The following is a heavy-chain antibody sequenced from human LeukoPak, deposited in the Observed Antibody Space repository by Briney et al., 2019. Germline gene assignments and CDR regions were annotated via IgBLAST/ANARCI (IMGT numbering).Heavy chain of an antibody. V-gene: IGHV3-53*01. CDR3: AREAWRGGSYASDY. CDR2: IYSGGST. Sequence: GGSLRLSCAASGFTFSSYAMSWVRQAPGKGLEWVSVIYSGGSTYYADSVKGRFTISRDDSKNTLYLQMNSLRAEDTAVYYCAREAWRGGSYASDYWGQGTLVTVSS. CDR1: GFTFSSYA. D-gene: IGHD1-26*01. J-gene: IGHJ4*02.